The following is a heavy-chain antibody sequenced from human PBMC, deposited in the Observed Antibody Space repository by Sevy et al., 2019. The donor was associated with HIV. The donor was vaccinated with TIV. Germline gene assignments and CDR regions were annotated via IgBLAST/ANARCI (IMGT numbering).Heavy chain of an antibody. CDR2: ISGSGGST. CDR1: GFTFSSYA. Sequence: GGSLRLSCAASGFTFSSYAMSWVRQAPGKGLEWVSSISGSGGSTYYADSVKGRFTISRDNSKNTMYLQMKSLRAEDTAEDTAIYYCTKDSPGADYCYMDVWGKGTTVTVSS. V-gene: IGHV3-23*01. J-gene: IGHJ6*03. D-gene: IGHD7-27*01. CDR3: TKDSPGADYCYMDV.